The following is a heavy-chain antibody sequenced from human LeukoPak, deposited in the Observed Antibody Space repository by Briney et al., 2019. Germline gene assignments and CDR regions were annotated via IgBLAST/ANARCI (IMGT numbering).Heavy chain of an antibody. V-gene: IGHV3-23*01. Sequence: GGSLRLSCAASGFTFSSYAMSWVRQAPGKGLEWVSAISGSGGSTYYADSVKGRFTISRDNSKDTVSLQMHSLRAEDTATYYCAKDDGWLYYNHWGQGTLVTVSS. D-gene: IGHD3-22*01. CDR2: ISGSGGST. CDR1: GFTFSSYA. CDR3: AKDDGWLYYNH. J-gene: IGHJ4*02.